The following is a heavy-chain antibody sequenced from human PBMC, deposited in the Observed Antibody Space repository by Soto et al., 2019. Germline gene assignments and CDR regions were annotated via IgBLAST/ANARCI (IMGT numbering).Heavy chain of an antibody. CDR1: GGSISSYY. J-gene: IGHJ4*02. V-gene: IGHV4-59*08. CDR2: IFSSGST. CDR3: ARRYGGGFDY. Sequence: QVQLLESGPGLVKPSETLSLTCTVSGGSISSYYWSWIRQPPGKGLEWIEYIFSSGSTNHNPSLKSRVTLAVDTSKNQFSLKLSSVTAADSAVYYCARRYGGGFDYWGQGSLVTVSP. D-gene: IGHD3-10*01.